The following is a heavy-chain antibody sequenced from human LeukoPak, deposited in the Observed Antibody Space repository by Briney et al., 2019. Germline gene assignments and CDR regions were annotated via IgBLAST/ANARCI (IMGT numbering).Heavy chain of an antibody. V-gene: IGHV1-18*01. CDR3: AREKYCSSTSCYHFDY. CDR2: ISAYNGNT. D-gene: IGHD2-2*01. CDR1: GYTFTSYG. Sequence: ASVKVSCKASGYTFTSYGISWVRQAPGQGLEWMGWISAYNGNTNYAQKLQGRVTMTTDTSTSTAYTELRSLRSDDTAVYYCAREKYCSSTSCYHFDYWGQGTLVTVSS. J-gene: IGHJ4*02.